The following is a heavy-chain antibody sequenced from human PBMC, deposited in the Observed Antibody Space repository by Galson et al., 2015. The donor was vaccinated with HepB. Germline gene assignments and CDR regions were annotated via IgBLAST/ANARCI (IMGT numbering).Heavy chain of an antibody. CDR2: ISTNGATI. J-gene: IGHJ6*02. CDR1: GFTFSSYT. Sequence: SLRLSCAASGFTFSSYTMHWVRQTPGKGLQWLSYISTNGATIHYADSVKGRFTIARDNAKNAVWLQMNSLRAEDAAVYYCARDYASSWYFNHYYGMDVWGQGTTVTVSS. D-gene: IGHD6-13*01. V-gene: IGHV3-48*04. CDR3: ARDYASSWYFNHYYGMDV.